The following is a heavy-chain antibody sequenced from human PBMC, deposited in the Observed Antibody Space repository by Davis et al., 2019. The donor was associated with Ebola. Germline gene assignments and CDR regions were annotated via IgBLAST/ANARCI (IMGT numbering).Heavy chain of an antibody. CDR1: GGSVSSGSYY. CDR3: ARSGILDY. J-gene: IGHJ4*02. V-gene: IGHV3-11*04. CDR2: ISSSGSTI. D-gene: IGHD5-18*01. Sequence: LSLTCTVSGGSVSSGSYYWSWIRQAPGKGLEWVSYISSSGSTIYYADSVKGRFTISRDNSKNTLYLQMNSLRAEDTAVYYCARSGILDYWGQGTLVTVSS.